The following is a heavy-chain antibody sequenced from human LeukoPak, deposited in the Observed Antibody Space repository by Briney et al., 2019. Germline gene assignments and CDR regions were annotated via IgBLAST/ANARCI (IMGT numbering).Heavy chain of an antibody. J-gene: IGHJ4*02. V-gene: IGHV4-59*08. Sequence: SETLSLTCTVSGGSISSYFWSWIRQPPGKGLEWIWYIYYTGSTDYNPSLKSRVTMSVDTSKNQFSLNLSCVTAADTAVYYCAKLRGVGSSGWRIDYWGQGTLVTVSS. D-gene: IGHD6-19*01. CDR1: GGSISSYF. CDR2: IYYTGST. CDR3: AKLRGVGSSGWRIDY.